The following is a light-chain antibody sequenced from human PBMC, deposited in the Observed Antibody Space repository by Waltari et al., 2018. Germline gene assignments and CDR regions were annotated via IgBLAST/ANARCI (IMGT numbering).Light chain of an antibody. CDR1: QSLSDN. V-gene: IGKV3-15*01. Sequence: EIVMTQSPATLSVSPGERATLSCRASQSLSDNLAWYQQKPGQAPRLLIYGASTRATGIPARFSGSGSGTDFPLTISSLQSEDFAIYYCQQYNTWPPITFGRGTRLEIK. CDR3: QQYNTWPPIT. CDR2: GAS. J-gene: IGKJ5*01.